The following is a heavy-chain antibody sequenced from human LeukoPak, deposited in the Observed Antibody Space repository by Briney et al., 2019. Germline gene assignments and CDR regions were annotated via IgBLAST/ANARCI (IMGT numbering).Heavy chain of an antibody. J-gene: IGHJ6*03. CDR1: GYSISSGYY. Sequence: PSETLSLTCTVSGYSISSGYYWGWIRQPPGKGLEWIGSIYHSGSTYYNPSLKSRVTISVDTSKNQFSLKLSSVTAADTAVYYCARDGQTPRYYYYYMDVWGKGTTVTVSS. V-gene: IGHV4-38-2*02. CDR3: ARDGQTPRYYYYYMDV. CDR2: IYHSGST.